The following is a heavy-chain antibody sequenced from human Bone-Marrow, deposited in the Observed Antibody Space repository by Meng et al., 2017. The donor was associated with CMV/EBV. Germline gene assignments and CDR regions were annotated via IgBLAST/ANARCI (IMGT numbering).Heavy chain of an antibody. D-gene: IGHD5-18*01. J-gene: IGHJ6*02. CDR2: ISPFNGHT. Sequence: ASVKVSCTASGYTFTSYGISWVRQAPGQGLEWMGWISPFNGHTNYVQRLQGRVTMTTDTSTSTAYLELKSLRSADTAVYFCARRPDTAVAHYGMDVWGHGTTVTASS. V-gene: IGHV1-18*01. CDR1: GYTFTSYG. CDR3: ARRPDTAVAHYGMDV.